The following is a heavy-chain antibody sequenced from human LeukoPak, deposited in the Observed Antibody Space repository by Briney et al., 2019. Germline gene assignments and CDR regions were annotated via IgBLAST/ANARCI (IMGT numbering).Heavy chain of an antibody. CDR2: IYYSGST. CDR1: GGSISSGGYY. CDR3: ARYQRITMVRGVSDYYYYGMDV. J-gene: IGHJ6*02. Sequence: SETLSLTCTVSGGSISSGGYYWSWIRQHPGKGLEWIGYIYYSGSTYYNPSLKSRVTISVDTSKNQFSLKLSSVTAADTAVYYCARYQRITMVRGVSDYYYYGMDVWGQGTTVTVSS. D-gene: IGHD3-10*01. V-gene: IGHV4-31*03.